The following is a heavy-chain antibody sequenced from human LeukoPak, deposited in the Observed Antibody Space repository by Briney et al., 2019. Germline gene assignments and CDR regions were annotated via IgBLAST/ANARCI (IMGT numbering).Heavy chain of an antibody. D-gene: IGHD6-13*01. CDR2: ISGSGGST. V-gene: IGHV3-23*01. Sequence: PGGPLRLSCAASGFTFSSYAMSWVRQAPGKGLEWVSAISGSGGSTYYADSVKGRFTISRDNSKNTLYLQMNSLRAEDTAVYYCARDPIAAAGTYGYYYYYYMDVWGKGTTVTVSS. J-gene: IGHJ6*03. CDR1: GFTFSSYA. CDR3: ARDPIAAAGTYGYYYYYYMDV.